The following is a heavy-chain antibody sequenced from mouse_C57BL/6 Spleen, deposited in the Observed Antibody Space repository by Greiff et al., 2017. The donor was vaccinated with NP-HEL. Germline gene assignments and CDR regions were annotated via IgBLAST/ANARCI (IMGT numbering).Heavy chain of an antibody. CDR2: INPNNGGT. CDR1: GYTFTDYN. V-gene: IGHV1-22*01. CDR3: ARNYYGSSPYFDY. J-gene: IGHJ2*01. Sequence: VQLKESGPELVKPGASVKMSCKASGYTFTDYNMHWVKQSHGKSLEWIGYINPNNGGTSYNQKFKGKATLTVNKSSSTAYMELRSLTSEDSAVYYCARNYYGSSPYFDYWGQGTTLTVSS. D-gene: IGHD1-1*01.